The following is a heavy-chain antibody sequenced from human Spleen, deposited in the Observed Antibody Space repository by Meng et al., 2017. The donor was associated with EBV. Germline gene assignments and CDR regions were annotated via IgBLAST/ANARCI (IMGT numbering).Heavy chain of an antibody. CDR1: GFPLSTYG. D-gene: IGHD5-18*01. V-gene: IGHV3-30*03. J-gene: IGHJ4*02. CDR3: ARNRRYTYGTIDY. Sequence: QGQLLGLGRGLVQPGGSLGLSCAASGFPLSTYGINWVRQAPGKGLEWLAVISHDGSNEFYVDSVRGRFTFSRDNSKNTFYLQMNSLRPEDTAVYYCARNRRYTYGTIDYWGQGTLVTVSS. CDR2: ISHDGSNE.